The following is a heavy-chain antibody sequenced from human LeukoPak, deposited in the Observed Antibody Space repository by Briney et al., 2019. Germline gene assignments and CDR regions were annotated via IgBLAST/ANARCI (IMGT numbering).Heavy chain of an antibody. CDR2: ISSSSSYK. J-gene: IGHJ4*02. CDR1: GFTFSTHS. CDR3: ARLLFTVTMKTDY. Sequence: PGGSLRLSCAASGFTFSTHSMSWVRQAPGRGLEWVSYISSSSSYKYYSASVKGRFTISRDTPKNSLYLQMDSLRAADTAMYYCARLLFTVTMKTDYWGQGTLVTVSS. V-gene: IGHV3-21*01. D-gene: IGHD4-17*01.